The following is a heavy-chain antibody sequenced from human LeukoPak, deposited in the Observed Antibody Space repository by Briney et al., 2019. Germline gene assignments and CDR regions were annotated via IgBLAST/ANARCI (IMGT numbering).Heavy chain of an antibody. V-gene: IGHV3-11*01. D-gene: IGHD1-26*01. CDR3: AKVVAGATKGVDY. CDR1: GFTFSDYY. J-gene: IGHJ4*02. CDR2: ISSSSSTI. Sequence: PGGSLRLSCAASGFTFSDYYMSWIRQAPGKGLEWVSYISSSSSTIYYADSVKGRFTISRDNSKNTLYLQMNSLRAEDTAVYYCAKVVAGATKGVDYWGQGTLVTVSS.